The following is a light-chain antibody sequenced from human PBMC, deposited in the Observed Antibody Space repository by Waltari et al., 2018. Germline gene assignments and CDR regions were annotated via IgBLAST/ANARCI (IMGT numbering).Light chain of an antibody. V-gene: IGLV2-23*02. CDR3: CSYSESGLWV. J-gene: IGLJ3*02. CDR1: SSDLGNYKL. Sequence: QSALTQPASVSGSPGQSMTIPCTGASSDLGNYKLVSWYHQHPGKAPKPLIYEVTKRPSGFSSSFSGSKAGDAASLTISGLQPEDEADYHCCSYSESGLWVFGGGTKLTVL. CDR2: EVT.